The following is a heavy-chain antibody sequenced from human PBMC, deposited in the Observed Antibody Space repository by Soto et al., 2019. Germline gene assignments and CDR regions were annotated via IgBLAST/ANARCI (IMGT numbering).Heavy chain of an antibody. Sequence: QVQLVQSGAEVKKPGASVKVSCKASGYTFTSYGISWVRQAPGQGLEWMGWISAYNGNTNYAQKLQGRVTMTTGTSTSTAYMELRSLRSDDTAVYYCARDEHRNSSWDPGAEYWGQGTLVTVSS. V-gene: IGHV1-18*01. J-gene: IGHJ4*02. D-gene: IGHD6-13*01. CDR1: GYTFTSYG. CDR3: ARDEHRNSSWDPGAEY. CDR2: ISAYNGNT.